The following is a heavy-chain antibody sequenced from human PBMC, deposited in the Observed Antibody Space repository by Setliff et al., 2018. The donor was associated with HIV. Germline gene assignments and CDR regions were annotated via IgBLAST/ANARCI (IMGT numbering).Heavy chain of an antibody. CDR3: ARVRHRSGWYGSPGYMDV. CDR2: LHSLGSSRVSDTP. V-gene: IGHV4-4*08. CDR1: SGSMTGHY. D-gene: IGHD6-19*01. Sequence: SETLSLTCSVSSGSMTGHYWTWVRQPPGKGLEWIGYLHSLGSSRVSDTPNYSHSLKSRITISLDTSKRQFSLTMTSVTAADTAVYYCARVRHRSGWYGSPGYMDVWGKGTTVTVS. J-gene: IGHJ6*03.